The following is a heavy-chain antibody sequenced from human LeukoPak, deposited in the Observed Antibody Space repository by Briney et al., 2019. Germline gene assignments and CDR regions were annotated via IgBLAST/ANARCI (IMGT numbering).Heavy chain of an antibody. CDR2: TYYSGST. Sequence: PSQTLSLTCTVTGDSISSGANYWGWIRQHPGKGLEWIGHTYYSGSTYYNPSLKSRVTISADTSKNQLSLKLSSVTAADTALHFCASTGYCSDTSCYPFDYWGQGILVTVSS. CDR1: GDSISSGANY. D-gene: IGHD2-2*01. CDR3: ASTGYCSDTSCYPFDY. J-gene: IGHJ4*02. V-gene: IGHV4-31*03.